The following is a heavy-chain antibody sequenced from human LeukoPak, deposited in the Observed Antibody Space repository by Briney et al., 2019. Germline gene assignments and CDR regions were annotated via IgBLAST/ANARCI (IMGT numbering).Heavy chain of an antibody. J-gene: IGHJ5*02. CDR1: GDSVSSNSAA. V-gene: IGHV6-1*01. D-gene: IGHD6-13*01. CDR3: ARTGYSSTWVPWGFDP. Sequence: QTLSLTCAISGDSVSSNSAAWNWTRQSPSRGLEWLGRTYFRSKWYNDYAVSVKSRITINPDTSKNQFSLHLNSVTPEDTAVYYCARTGYSSTWVPWGFDPWGQGTLVTVSS. CDR2: TYFRSKWYN.